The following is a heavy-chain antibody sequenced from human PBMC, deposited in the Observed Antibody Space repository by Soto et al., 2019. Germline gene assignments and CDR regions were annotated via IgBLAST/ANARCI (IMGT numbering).Heavy chain of an antibody. CDR1: GYSFTSYW. J-gene: IGHJ4*02. V-gene: IGHV5-51*01. Sequence: GYSLKISCKVSGYSFTSYWIGWVRQMPGKGLEWMGIIYPGDSDTRYSPSFQGQVTISADKSISTAYLQWSSRKASDTAMYYCARPHHNDSRGYYTVYWGQGTLVTICS. D-gene: IGHD3-22*01. CDR3: ARPHHNDSRGYYTVY. CDR2: IYPGDSDT.